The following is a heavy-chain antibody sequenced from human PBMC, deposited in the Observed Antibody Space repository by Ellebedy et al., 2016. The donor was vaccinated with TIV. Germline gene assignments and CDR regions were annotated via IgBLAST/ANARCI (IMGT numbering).Heavy chain of an antibody. CDR1: GYIFTSHY. CDR3: ARDDYYGSGSYFGDYYDYGMDV. Sequence: ASVKVSCKASGYIFTSHYMHWVRQAPGQGLEWMGIINPTGGSTRYAQKFQGRVTMTRDTSTSTAYMELNSLRSEDTAVYYCARDDYYGSGSYFGDYYDYGMDVWGQGTTVTVAS. CDR2: INPTGGST. D-gene: IGHD3-10*01. J-gene: IGHJ6*02. V-gene: IGHV1-46*01.